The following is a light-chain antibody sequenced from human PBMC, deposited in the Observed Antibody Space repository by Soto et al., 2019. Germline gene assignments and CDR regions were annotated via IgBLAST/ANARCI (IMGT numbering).Light chain of an antibody. CDR3: QQYSDNWT. J-gene: IGKJ1*01. V-gene: IGKV1-5*03. CDR1: QSISSW. Sequence: DIQMTQSPSTLSASVGDRVIITCRASQSISSWLAWYQQKPGTAPKLLIYKASTLQSGVPSRFSGSGSGTEFTLTISSLQPDDSATYYCQQYSDNWTFGQGTNVDIK. CDR2: KAS.